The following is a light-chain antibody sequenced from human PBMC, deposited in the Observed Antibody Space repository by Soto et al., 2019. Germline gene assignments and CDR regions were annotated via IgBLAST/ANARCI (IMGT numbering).Light chain of an antibody. CDR2: GAS. J-gene: IGKJ4*01. Sequence: EIVLTQSPGTLSLSPGERATLSCRASQSVSSSYLAWYQQKPGQAPRLLIYGASSRATGIPDRFSGSGSGTDFTLTISRLEPEDFAVDYWQQYGSSPTFGGGTKVEIK. CDR1: QSVSSSY. V-gene: IGKV3-20*01. CDR3: QQYGSSPT.